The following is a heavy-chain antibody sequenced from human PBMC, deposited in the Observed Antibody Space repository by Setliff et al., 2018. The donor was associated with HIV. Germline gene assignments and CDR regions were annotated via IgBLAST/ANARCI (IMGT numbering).Heavy chain of an antibody. D-gene: IGHD3-22*01. CDR2: VDPEDGET. J-gene: IGHJ3*02. CDR3: ATARHYYDSSGYYWAFDI. V-gene: IGHV1-69-2*01. Sequence: ASVKVSCKASGYTFTDYYMHWVQQAPGKGLEWMGRVDPEDGETIYAEKFQGRVTITADTSTDTAYMELSSLRSEDTAVYYCATARHYYDSSGYYWAFDIWGQGTMVTV. CDR1: GYTFTDYY.